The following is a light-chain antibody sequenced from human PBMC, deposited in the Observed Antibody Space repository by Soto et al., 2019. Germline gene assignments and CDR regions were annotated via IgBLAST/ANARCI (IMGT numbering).Light chain of an antibody. J-gene: IGKJ4*01. CDR3: QQRRNWILS. Sequence: EIVLTQSPDTLSLSPGERATLSCRASQSVSSYLAWYQQKPGQAPRLLIYDASNRAPGIPARFSGSGSGTDFTLTISSLEPEDFAVYYCQQRRNWILSFGGGTKVDIK. CDR1: QSVSSY. CDR2: DAS. V-gene: IGKV3-11*01.